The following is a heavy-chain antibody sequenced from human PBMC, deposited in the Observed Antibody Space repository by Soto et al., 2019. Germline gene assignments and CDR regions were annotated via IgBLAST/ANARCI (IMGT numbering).Heavy chain of an antibody. V-gene: IGHV3-21*01. CDR2: ISGSSTYV. Sequence: EVQLLESGGGLVKPGGSLRLSCAASGFTFSNYIMNWVRQPPGQGLEWVASISGSSTYVYYADSLKGRIAISRNNAKNSLSLELNTFRVKDTAVYYCSRGGGYYYASGPDAFDVWGQVTLVTVSS. CDR1: GFTFSNYI. CDR3: SRGGGYYYASGPDAFDV. J-gene: IGHJ3*01. D-gene: IGHD3-10*01.